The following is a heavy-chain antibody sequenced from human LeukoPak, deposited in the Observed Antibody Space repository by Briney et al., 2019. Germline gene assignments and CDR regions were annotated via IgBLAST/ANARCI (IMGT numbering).Heavy chain of an antibody. J-gene: IGHJ5*02. CDR2: IYYSGST. D-gene: IGHD1-26*01. Sequence: SSETLSLTCPVSGGSISSSGYYWGWIRQPPGKGLEWIASIYYSGSTYYNPSLKSRVTISVDTSKNQLSLKLSSLTAADTAVYYCARHEYSGSYYGLSWFDPWGRGTLVTVSS. V-gene: IGHV4-39*01. CDR1: GGSISSSGYY. CDR3: ARHEYSGSYYGLSWFDP.